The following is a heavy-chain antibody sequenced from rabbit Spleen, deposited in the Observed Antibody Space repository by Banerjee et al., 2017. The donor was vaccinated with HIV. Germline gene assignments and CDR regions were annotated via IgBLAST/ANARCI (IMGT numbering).Heavy chain of an antibody. J-gene: IGHJ6*01. Sequence: QQQLEEYGGGLVKPEGSLTLTCKASGFSFSSSDYMCWVRQAPGKGLEWISCIVGSTSGFTYSATWAKGRFTISKTSSTTVTLQMTSLTVADTATYFCARDTASSFSSYGMDLWGPGTLVTVS. D-gene: IGHD6-1*01. CDR1: GFSFSSSDY. CDR2: IVGSTSGFT. CDR3: ARDTASSFSSYGMDL. V-gene: IGHV1S45*01.